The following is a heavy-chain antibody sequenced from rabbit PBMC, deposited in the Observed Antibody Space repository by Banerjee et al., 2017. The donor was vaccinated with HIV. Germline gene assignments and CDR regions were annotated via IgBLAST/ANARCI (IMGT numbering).Heavy chain of an antibody. CDR3: ARELYSYDDYGDTLNFNL. D-gene: IGHD2-1*01. CDR1: GFSFSSSYY. Sequence: QSLEESGGDLVKPGTSLTLTCTASGFSFSSSYYMCWVRQAPGKGLEWIACIHAGSSGNTYYASWAKGRFTISKPSSTTVTLQMTSLTAADPATYFCARELYSYDDYGDTLNFNLWGPGTLVTVS. V-gene: IGHV1S40*01. CDR2: IHAGSSGNT. J-gene: IGHJ4*01.